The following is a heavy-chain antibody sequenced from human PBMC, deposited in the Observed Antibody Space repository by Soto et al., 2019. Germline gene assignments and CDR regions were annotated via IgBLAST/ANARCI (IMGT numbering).Heavy chain of an antibody. CDR2: IYHSGST. J-gene: IGHJ4*02. CDR1: GGSISSSNW. Sequence: PSETLSLTCAVSGGSISSSNWWSWVRQPPGKGLEWIGEIYHSGSTNYNPSLKRRVTISVDKSKNQFSLKLSSVTAADTAVYYCARGSYYYDSSGYYYVGDFDYWGQGTLVTVSS. V-gene: IGHV4-4*02. D-gene: IGHD3-22*01. CDR3: ARGSYYYDSSGYYYVGDFDY.